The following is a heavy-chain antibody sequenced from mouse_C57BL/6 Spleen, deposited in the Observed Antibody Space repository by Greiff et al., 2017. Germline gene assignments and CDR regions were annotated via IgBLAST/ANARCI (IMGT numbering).Heavy chain of an antibody. CDR1: GFTFSDYY. CDR2: ISNGGGST. CDR3: ARPDRGGFAY. J-gene: IGHJ3*01. V-gene: IGHV5-12*01. D-gene: IGHD3-2*01. Sequence: EVHLVESGGGLVQPGGSLKLSCAASGFTFSDYYMYWVRQTPEKRLEWVAYISNGGGSTYYPDTVKGRFTISRDNAKNTLYLQMSRLKSEDTAMYYCARPDRGGFAYWGQGTLVTVSA.